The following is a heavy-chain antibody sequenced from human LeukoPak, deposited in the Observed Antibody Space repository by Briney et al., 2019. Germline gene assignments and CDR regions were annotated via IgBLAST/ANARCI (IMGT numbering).Heavy chain of an antibody. V-gene: IGHV4-39*01. Sequence: SETLSLTCTVSGGSISSSSIYWGWIRQPPGKGLEWIGNMYYSGSTYYNPSLKSRVTISVDTSKNQFSLKLTSVTAADSAVYYCGCIATVEIYFDYWGQGTLVTVSS. CDR1: GGSISSSSIY. J-gene: IGHJ4*02. D-gene: IGHD5-24*01. CDR3: GCIATVEIYFDY. CDR2: MYYSGST.